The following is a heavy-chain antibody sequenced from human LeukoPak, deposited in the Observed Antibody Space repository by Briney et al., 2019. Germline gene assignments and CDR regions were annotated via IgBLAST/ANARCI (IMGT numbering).Heavy chain of an antibody. Sequence: GGSLRLSCAASGFTFSSYSMNWVRQAPGKGLEWVSYISSSSSTIYYADSVKGRFTISRDNAKNSLHLQMNSLRAEDTAVYYCARGNSYGYRDYWYFDLWGRGTLVTVSS. CDR2: ISSSSSTI. J-gene: IGHJ2*01. CDR1: GFTFSSYS. V-gene: IGHV3-48*01. D-gene: IGHD5-18*01. CDR3: ARGNSYGYRDYWYFDL.